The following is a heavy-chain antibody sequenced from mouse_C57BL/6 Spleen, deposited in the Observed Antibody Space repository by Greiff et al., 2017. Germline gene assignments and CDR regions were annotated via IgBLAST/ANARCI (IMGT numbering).Heavy chain of an antibody. CDR1: GYAFSSSW. Sequence: QVQLQQSGPELVKPGASVKISCKASGYAFSSSWMNWVKQRPGKGLEWIGRIYPGDGDTNYNGKFKGKATLTADKSSSTAYMQLSSLTSEDSAVYFCASRGTAQVYYAMDYWGQGTSVTVSS. CDR2: IYPGDGDT. V-gene: IGHV1-82*01. CDR3: ASRGTAQVYYAMDY. J-gene: IGHJ4*01. D-gene: IGHD3-2*02.